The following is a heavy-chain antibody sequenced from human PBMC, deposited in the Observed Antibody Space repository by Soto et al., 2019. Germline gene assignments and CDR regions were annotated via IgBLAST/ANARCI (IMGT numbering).Heavy chain of an antibody. V-gene: IGHV3-53*01. CDR2: IYSGGST. CDR3: ARDINTAMARGYFDL. CDR1: GFTVSSNY. J-gene: IGHJ2*01. D-gene: IGHD5-18*01. Sequence: GGSLRLSCAASGFTVSSNYMSWVRQAPGKGLEWVSVIYSGGSTYYADSVKGRFTISRDNSKNTLYLQMNSLRAEDTAAYYCARDINTAMARGYFDLWGRGTLVTVSS.